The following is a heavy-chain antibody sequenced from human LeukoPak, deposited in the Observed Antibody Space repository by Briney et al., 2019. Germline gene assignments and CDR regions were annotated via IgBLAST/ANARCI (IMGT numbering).Heavy chain of an antibody. CDR1: GGTFISYA. Sequence: GASVKVSCTASGGTFISYAISWVRQAPGQGLEWMGRIIPILGIANYAQKFQGRVTITADKSTSTAYMELSSLGSEDTAVYYCARDLGITMIIPHYWGQGTLVTVSS. CDR3: ARDLGITMIIPHY. J-gene: IGHJ4*02. V-gene: IGHV1-69*04. D-gene: IGHD3-22*01. CDR2: IIPILGIA.